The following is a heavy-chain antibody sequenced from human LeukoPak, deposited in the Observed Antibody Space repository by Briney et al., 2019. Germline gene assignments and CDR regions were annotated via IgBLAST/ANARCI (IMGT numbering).Heavy chain of an antibody. Sequence: ASVKVSCKASGGTFSSYAISWVRQAPGQGLEWMGWMNPNSGNTGYAQKFQGRVTMTRNTSISTAYMELSSLRSEDTAVYYCARGAYGDYGLDTDYWGQGTLVTVSS. D-gene: IGHD4-17*01. CDR2: MNPNSGNT. CDR1: GGTFSSYA. J-gene: IGHJ4*02. V-gene: IGHV1-8*02. CDR3: ARGAYGDYGLDTDY.